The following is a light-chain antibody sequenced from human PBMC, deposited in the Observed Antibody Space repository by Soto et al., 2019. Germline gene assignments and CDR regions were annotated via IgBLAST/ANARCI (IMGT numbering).Light chain of an antibody. Sequence: DIQMTQSPSTLSASVGDRVTITCRASQSISSWLAWYQQKPGKAPKLLIYKASSFESGVPSRFICSGSWTEFTLTISSLQPDDFATYYCQQYNSYVGTFGQGTKVEIK. CDR3: QQYNSYVGT. V-gene: IGKV1-5*03. J-gene: IGKJ1*01. CDR1: QSISSW. CDR2: KAS.